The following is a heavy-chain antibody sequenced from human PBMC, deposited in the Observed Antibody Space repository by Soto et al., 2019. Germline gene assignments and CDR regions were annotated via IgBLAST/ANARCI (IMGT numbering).Heavy chain of an antibody. Sequence: GASVKVSCKACGLTFTVAVVQRGRQARGQRLEWIGWIVVGSGNTNYAQKFQERVTITRDMSTSTAYMELSSLRSEDTAMYYCASRPANEWYSWGQGTMVTVSS. CDR3: ASRPANEWYS. J-gene: IGHJ3*01. CDR1: GLTFTVAV. D-gene: IGHD3-3*01. CDR2: IVVGSGNT. V-gene: IGHV1-58*01.